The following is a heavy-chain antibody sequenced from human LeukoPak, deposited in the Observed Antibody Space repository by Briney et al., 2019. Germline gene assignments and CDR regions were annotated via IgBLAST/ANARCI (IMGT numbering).Heavy chain of an antibody. CDR3: ARVGYSYGIDY. D-gene: IGHD5-18*01. CDR1: GFTFSSYE. J-gene: IGHJ4*02. CDR2: ISSSGSTI. Sequence: GKSLRLSCAASGFTFSSYEMNWVRQAPGKGLEWVSYISSSGSTIYYADSVTGRFTISRDNAKTSLYLQMHSLRAEDTAVYYCARVGYSYGIDYWGQGTLVTVSS. V-gene: IGHV3-48*03.